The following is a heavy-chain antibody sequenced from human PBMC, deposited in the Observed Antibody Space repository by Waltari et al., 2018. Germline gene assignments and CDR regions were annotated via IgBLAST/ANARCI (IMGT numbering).Heavy chain of an antibody. CDR3: ARQRVREMATGVYYFDY. V-gene: IGHV4-59*01. J-gene: IGHJ4*02. Sequence: QVQLQESGPGLVKPSETLSLTCTVSGGSISSYYWSWIRPPPGKGLEWIGYIYYSGSTNDNPALKSRVTRSVDTSKNQFSRKRSSVTAADTAGYYWARQRVREMATGVYYFDYWGQGTLVTVAS. D-gene: IGHD5-12*01. CDR2: IYYSGST. CDR1: GGSISSYY.